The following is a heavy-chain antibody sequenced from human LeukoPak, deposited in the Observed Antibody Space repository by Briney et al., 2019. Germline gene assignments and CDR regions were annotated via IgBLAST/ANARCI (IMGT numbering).Heavy chain of an antibody. V-gene: IGHV3-66*01. J-gene: IGHJ4*02. CDR2: IYSGGST. Sequence: GGSLRLSCAASRFTFSSYAMSWVRQAPGKGLEWVSIIYSGGSTYYADSVKGRFTISRDNSKNTLYLQMNSLRAEDTAVYHCARSSYWGQGTLVTVSS. CDR3: ARSSY. CDR1: RFTFSSYA.